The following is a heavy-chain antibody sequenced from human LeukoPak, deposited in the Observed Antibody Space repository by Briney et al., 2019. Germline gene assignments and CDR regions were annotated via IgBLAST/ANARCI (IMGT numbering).Heavy chain of an antibody. CDR1: GYTFTGYY. V-gene: IGHV1-2*02. CDR3: ARDLGHNGYERVYNWFDP. Sequence: ASVKVSCKASGYTFTGYYMHWVRQAPGQGLEWMGWINPNSGGTNYAQKFQGRVTMTRDTSISTAYMELSRLRSDDTAVYYCARDLGHNGYERVYNWFDPWGQGTLVTVSS. D-gene: IGHD5-12*01. CDR2: INPNSGGT. J-gene: IGHJ5*02.